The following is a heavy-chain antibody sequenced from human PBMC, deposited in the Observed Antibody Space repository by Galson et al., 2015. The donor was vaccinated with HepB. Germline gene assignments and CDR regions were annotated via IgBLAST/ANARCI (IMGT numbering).Heavy chain of an antibody. V-gene: IGHV1-69*02. J-gene: IGHJ3*01. D-gene: IGHD7-27*01. Sequence: VKVSCKASGDTLTSYSIGWLRQAPGQGLEWMGRIIAVLDLPEYAQKFQGRVTITADRSTSTAYMALSSLRSDDTAVYFCARWGMDAFDVWGQGTKVTVSS. CDR1: GDTLTSYS. CDR2: IIAVLDLP. CDR3: ARWGMDAFDV.